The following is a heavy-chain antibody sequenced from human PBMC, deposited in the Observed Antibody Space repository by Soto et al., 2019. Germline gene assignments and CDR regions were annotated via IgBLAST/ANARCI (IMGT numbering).Heavy chain of an antibody. CDR2: IYHSGST. V-gene: IGHV4-4*02. Sequence: SETLSLTCAVSSGSISSSNWWSWVRQPPGKGLEWIGEIYHSGSTNYNPSLKSRVTISVDKSKNQFSLKLSSVTAADTAVYYCAFRTYYDFWSGYYTKGYFDYWGQGTLVTVSS. CDR3: AFRTYYDFWSGYYTKGYFDY. J-gene: IGHJ4*02. D-gene: IGHD3-3*01. CDR1: SGSISSSNW.